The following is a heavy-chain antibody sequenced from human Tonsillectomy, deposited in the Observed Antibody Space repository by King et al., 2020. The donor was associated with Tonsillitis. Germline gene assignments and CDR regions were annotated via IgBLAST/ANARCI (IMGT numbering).Heavy chain of an antibody. CDR2: ISSSSTYI. CDR3: ARVTYDILTGYYIDFFDS. CDR1: GFKFSSYT. V-gene: IGHV3-21*01. D-gene: IGHD3-9*01. J-gene: IGHJ4*02. Sequence: GQLVQSGGGLVKPGGSLRLSCAASGFKFSSYTMHWVRQAPGKGLVWVSSISSSSTYIHYADSVKGRFTISRDNAKNSLYLQMNSLRAEDTAVYFCARVTYDILTGYYIDFFDSWGQGTLVTVSS.